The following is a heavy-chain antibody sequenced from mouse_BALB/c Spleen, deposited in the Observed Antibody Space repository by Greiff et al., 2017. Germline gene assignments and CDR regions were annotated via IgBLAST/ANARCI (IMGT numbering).Heavy chain of an antibody. CDR2: ISSGGSYT. V-gene: IGHV5-6-4*01. J-gene: IGHJ2*01. Sequence: EVQRVESGGGLVKPGGSLKLSCAASGFTFSSYTMSWVRQTPEKRLEWVATISSGGSYTYYPDSVKGRFTISRDNAKNTLYLQMSSLKSEDTAMYYCTRRYGNYLYYFDYWGQGTTLTVSS. D-gene: IGHD2-1*01. CDR1: GFTFSSYT. CDR3: TRRYGNYLYYFDY.